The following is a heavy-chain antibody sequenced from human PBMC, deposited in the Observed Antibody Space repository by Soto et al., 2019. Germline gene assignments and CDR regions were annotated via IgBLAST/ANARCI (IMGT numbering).Heavy chain of an antibody. CDR3: ARDRYSYYDFWSGSLPYYYYGMDV. V-gene: IGHV3-7*01. Sequence: PGGSLRLSCAASGFTFSSYWMSWVRQAPGKGLEWVANIKQDGSEQYYVDSVKGRFTISRDNAKNSLYLQMNSLRAEDTAGYYCARDRYSYYDFWSGSLPYYYYGMDVWGQGTTVTVSS. D-gene: IGHD3-3*01. J-gene: IGHJ6*02. CDR1: GFTFSSYW. CDR2: IKQDGSEQ.